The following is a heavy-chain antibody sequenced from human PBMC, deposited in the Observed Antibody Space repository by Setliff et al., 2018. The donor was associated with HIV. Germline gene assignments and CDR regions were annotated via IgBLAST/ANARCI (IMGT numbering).Heavy chain of an antibody. Sequence: GGSLRLSCAASRFSFSSYGMHWVRQAPGKGLEWVSRINNDGGTSYADSVKCRFTIFRDNAQNTLYLQMNSLRGEDTAVYYCAGVPTGTTSAFDYWGQGTLVTVSS. CDR1: RFSFSSYG. J-gene: IGHJ4*02. D-gene: IGHD1-7*01. V-gene: IGHV3-74*01. CDR3: AGVPTGTTSAFDY. CDR2: INNDGGT.